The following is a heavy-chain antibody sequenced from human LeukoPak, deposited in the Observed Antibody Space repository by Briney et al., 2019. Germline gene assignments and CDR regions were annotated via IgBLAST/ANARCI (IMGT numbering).Heavy chain of an antibody. CDR2: MNPNSGNT. D-gene: IGHD6-6*01. CDR1: GYTFTSYD. V-gene: IGHV1-8*01. Sequence: ASVKVSCKASGYTFTSYDINWVRQATGQGLEWMGWMNPNSGNTGYAQKFQGRVTMTRNTSISTAYMELSGLRSEDTAVYYCARGDSSSLGFDYWGQGTLVTVSS. J-gene: IGHJ4*02. CDR3: ARGDSSSLGFDY.